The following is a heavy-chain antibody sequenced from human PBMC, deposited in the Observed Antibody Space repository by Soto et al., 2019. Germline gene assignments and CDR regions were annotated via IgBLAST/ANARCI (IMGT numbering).Heavy chain of an antibody. V-gene: IGHV4-4*02. CDR1: GVSIGSHDW. D-gene: IGHD5-18*01. CDR2: SHQSGNT. Sequence: QVQLQESGPALVKPSGTLSLTCAVSGVSIGSHDWWTWVRQPPGKGLVWIGESHQSGNTNYNSSLESRVTISLDKSKNHFSLQLSSVTVADTAVYYCATRDTGRVYWGQGTLVTVSS. J-gene: IGHJ4*02. CDR3: ATRDTGRVY.